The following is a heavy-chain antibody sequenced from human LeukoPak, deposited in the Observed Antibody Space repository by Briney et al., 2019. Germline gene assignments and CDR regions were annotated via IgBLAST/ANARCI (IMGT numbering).Heavy chain of an antibody. CDR3: AKDLRSSSWYYFDY. V-gene: IGHV3-23*01. J-gene: IGHJ4*02. CDR2: ISDTGGVT. D-gene: IGHD6-13*01. Sequence: HPGGSLRPSCAASGFTFSSYAMSWVRQAPGKGLEWVSAISDTGGVTYYADSVKGRFTISRDNSKNTLYLQMNSLRAEDTAVYYCAKDLRSSSWYYFDYWGQGTLVTVSS. CDR1: GFTFSSYA.